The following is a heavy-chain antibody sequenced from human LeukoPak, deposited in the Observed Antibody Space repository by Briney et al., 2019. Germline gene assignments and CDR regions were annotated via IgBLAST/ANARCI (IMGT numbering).Heavy chain of an antibody. V-gene: IGHV4-39*07. J-gene: IGHJ4*02. Sequence: PSETLSLTCTVSGASISSTSYYWGWIRQPPGKGLEWIGEINHSGSTNYNPSLKSRVTISVDTSKNQFSLKLSSVTAADTAVYYCARDATMMGNYFNYWGQGTLVTVSS. CDR1: GASISSTSYY. CDR3: ARDATMMGNYFNY. CDR2: INHSGST. D-gene: IGHD5-12*01.